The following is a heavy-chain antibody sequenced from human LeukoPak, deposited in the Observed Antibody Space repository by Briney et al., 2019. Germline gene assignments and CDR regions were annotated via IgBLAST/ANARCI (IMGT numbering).Heavy chain of an antibody. CDR3: ARAVAVAGTSDYYYGMDV. CDR2: ISYDGSNK. CDR1: GFTFSSYA. Sequence: GGSLRLSCAASGFTFSSYAMHWVRQAPGKGLEWVAVISYDGSNKYYADSVKGRFTISRDNSKNTLYPQMNSLRAEDTAVYYCARAVAVAGTSDYYYGMDVWGKGTTVTVSS. J-gene: IGHJ6*04. V-gene: IGHV3-30*04. D-gene: IGHD6-19*01.